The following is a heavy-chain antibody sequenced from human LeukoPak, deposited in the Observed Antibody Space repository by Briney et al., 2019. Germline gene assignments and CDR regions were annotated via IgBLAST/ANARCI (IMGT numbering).Heavy chain of an antibody. CDR1: GGSFSGYY. CDR2: INHSGST. J-gene: IGHJ5*02. V-gene: IGHV4-34*01. Sequence: SETLSLTCAVYGGSFSGYYWGWIRHPPGMGLEWIGEINHSGSTNYDPSLKSRVTISVDTSKNQFSLKLSSVTAADTAVYYCARDKVAVRWFDPWGQGTLVTVSS. D-gene: IGHD5-12*01. CDR3: ARDKVAVRWFDP.